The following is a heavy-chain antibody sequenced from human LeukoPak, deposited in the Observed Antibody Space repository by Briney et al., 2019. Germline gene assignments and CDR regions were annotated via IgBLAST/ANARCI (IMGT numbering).Heavy chain of an antibody. CDR3: AKDGSFFYYYMDV. D-gene: IGHD3-3*01. CDR1: GFTFSSYG. CDR2: IRYDGSNK. Sequence: GGSLRLSCAASGFTFSSYGMHWVRQAPGKGLEWVAFIRYDGSNKYYADSVKGRFTISKDNSKNTLYLQMNSLRAEDTAVYYCAKDGSFFYYYMDVWGKGTTVTVSS. V-gene: IGHV3-30*02. J-gene: IGHJ6*03.